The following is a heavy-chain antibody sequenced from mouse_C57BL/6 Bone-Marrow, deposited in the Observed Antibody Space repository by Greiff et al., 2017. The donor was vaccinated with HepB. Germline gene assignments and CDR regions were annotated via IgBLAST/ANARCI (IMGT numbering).Heavy chain of an antibody. CDR2: IWTGGGT. Sequence: QVQLKESGPGLVAPSQSLSITCTVSGFSFTSYALSWVRQPPGKGLEWLGVIWTGGGTNYNSALKSRLSISKDNSKSQVFFKMNRLQTDDTARYYCARRDGSSPCAMDYWGQGTSVTVSS. CDR1: GFSFTSYA. CDR3: ARRDGSSPCAMDY. V-gene: IGHV2-9-1*01. J-gene: IGHJ4*01. D-gene: IGHD1-1*01.